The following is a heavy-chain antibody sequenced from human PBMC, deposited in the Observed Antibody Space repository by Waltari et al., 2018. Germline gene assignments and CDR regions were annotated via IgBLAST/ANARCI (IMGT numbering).Heavy chain of an antibody. J-gene: IGHJ6*02. Sequence: QVQLQQWGAGLLKPSETLSLTCAVYGGSFSGYYWSWIRQPPGKGLEWIGEINHSGSTNYNPSRKSRVTISVDTSKNQFSLKLSSVTAADTAVYYCARAGPYDFWSGYLYYYGMDVWGQGTTVTVSS. CDR2: INHSGST. CDR1: GGSFSGYY. V-gene: IGHV4-34*01. D-gene: IGHD3-3*01. CDR3: ARAGPYDFWSGYLYYYGMDV.